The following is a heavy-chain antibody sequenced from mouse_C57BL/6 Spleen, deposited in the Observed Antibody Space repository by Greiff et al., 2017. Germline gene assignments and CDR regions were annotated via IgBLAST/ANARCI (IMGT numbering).Heavy chain of an antibody. CDR2: IDPSDSYT. Sequence: VQLQQPGAELVMPGASVKLSCKASGYTFTSYWMHWVKQRPGQGLEWIGEIDPSDSYTNYNQKFKGKSTLTVDKSSSTAYMQLSSLTSEDSAVYYCARSETGRYFDVWGTGTTVTVSS. CDR1: GYTFTSYW. D-gene: IGHD4-1*01. CDR3: ARSETGRYFDV. J-gene: IGHJ1*03. V-gene: IGHV1-69*01.